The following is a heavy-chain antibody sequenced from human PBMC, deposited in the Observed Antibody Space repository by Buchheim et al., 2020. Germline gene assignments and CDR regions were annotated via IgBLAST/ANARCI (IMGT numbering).Heavy chain of an antibody. J-gene: IGHJ6*02. D-gene: IGHD3-3*01. Sequence: QVQLQESGPGLVKPSQTLSLTCTVSGGSISSGDYYWSWIRQPPGKGLEWIGYIYYSGRPYYNPSLKSRVTISVDKSQNQFSLKLSSVTAADTAVYYCAREYFNVFDFWSGSYGMDVWGQGTT. CDR1: GGSISSGDYY. V-gene: IGHV4-30-4*01. CDR2: IYYSGRP. CDR3: AREYFNVFDFWSGSYGMDV.